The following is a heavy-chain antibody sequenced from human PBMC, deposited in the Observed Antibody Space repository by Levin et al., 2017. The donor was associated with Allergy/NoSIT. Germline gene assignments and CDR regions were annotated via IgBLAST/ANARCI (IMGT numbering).Heavy chain of an antibody. V-gene: IGHV4-39*01. D-gene: IGHD1-26*01. J-gene: IGHJ4*02. CDR2: IYYSGST. CDR1: GGSISSSSYY. CDR3: ARAANSGSYLEKLYYFDY. Sequence: SETLSLTCTVSGGSISSSSYYWGWIRQPPGKGLEWIGSIYYSGSTYYNPSLKSRVTISVDTSKNQFSLKLSSVTAADTAVYYCARAANSGSYLEKLYYFDYWGQGTLVTVSS.